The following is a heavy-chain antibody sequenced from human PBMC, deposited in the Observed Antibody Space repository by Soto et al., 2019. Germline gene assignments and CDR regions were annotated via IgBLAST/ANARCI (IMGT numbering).Heavy chain of an antibody. D-gene: IGHD6-6*01. CDR3: ARGAGSQLVRGNWFDP. V-gene: IGHV4-34*01. CDR2: INHSGST. J-gene: IGHJ5*02. CDR1: GGSFSGYY. Sequence: SETLSLTCAVYGGSFSGYYWSWIRQPPGKGLEWIGEINHSGSTNYNPSLKSRVTISVDTSKNQFSLKLSSVTAADTAVYYCARGAGSQLVRGNWFDPWGQGPLVTVSS.